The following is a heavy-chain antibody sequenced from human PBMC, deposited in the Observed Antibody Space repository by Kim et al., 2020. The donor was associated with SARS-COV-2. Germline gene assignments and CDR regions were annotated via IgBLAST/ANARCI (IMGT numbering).Heavy chain of an antibody. V-gene: IGHV4-30-2*01. D-gene: IGHD3-16*01. Sequence: SETLSLTCAVSGGSISSGGYSWSWIRQPPGKRLEWIGYIYHSGSTYYNPSPKSRVTISVDRSKNQFSLKLCSVTSASTSVYYCALSVVGDWCDPWGQGTLGTVSS. CDR2: IYHSGST. CDR3: ALSVVGDWCDP. J-gene: IGHJ5*02. CDR1: GGSISSGGYS.